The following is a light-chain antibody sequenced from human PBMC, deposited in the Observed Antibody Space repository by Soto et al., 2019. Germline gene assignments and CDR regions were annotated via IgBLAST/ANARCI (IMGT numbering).Light chain of an antibody. CDR3: QQYGSSPPIT. CDR1: QSISSTY. J-gene: IGKJ5*01. V-gene: IGKV3-20*01. Sequence: EIVLTHSPGTLSLTPGERATLSCWASQSISSTYLAWYQQKPGQAPRLLIYAASSRATGIPDRFSGSGSGTDFSLTISRLEPEDFAVYYCQQYGSSPPITFGQGTRLEIK. CDR2: AAS.